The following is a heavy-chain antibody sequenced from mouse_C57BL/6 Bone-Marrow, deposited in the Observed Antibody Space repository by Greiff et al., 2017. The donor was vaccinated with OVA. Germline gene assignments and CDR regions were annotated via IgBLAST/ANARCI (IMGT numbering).Heavy chain of an antibody. Sequence: EVNVVESGGGLVKPGGSLKLSCAASGFTFSSYAMSWVRQTPEKRLEWVATISDGGSYTYYPDNVKGRFTISRDNAKNNLYLQMSHLKSEDTAMYYCASLRFDYWGQGTTLTVSS. CDR3: ASLRFDY. J-gene: IGHJ2*01. V-gene: IGHV5-4*03. D-gene: IGHD1-1*01. CDR1: GFTFSSYA. CDR2: ISDGGSYT.